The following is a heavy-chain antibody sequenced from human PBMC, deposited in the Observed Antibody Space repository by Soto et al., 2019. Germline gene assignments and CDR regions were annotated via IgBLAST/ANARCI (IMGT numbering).Heavy chain of an antibody. V-gene: IGHV3-21*01. CDR2: ISSSSSYI. Sequence: ESGGGLVKPGGSLRLSCAASGFTFSSYSMNWVRQAPGKGLEWVSSISSSSSYIYYADSVKDRFTISRDNAKNSLYMQMNSLRAEGTGVDYRARDPEYYDSRGYCAMDYLGQGTLVLVFS. CDR3: ARDPEYYDSRGYCAMDY. CDR1: GFTFSSYS. J-gene: IGHJ4*02. D-gene: IGHD3-22*01.